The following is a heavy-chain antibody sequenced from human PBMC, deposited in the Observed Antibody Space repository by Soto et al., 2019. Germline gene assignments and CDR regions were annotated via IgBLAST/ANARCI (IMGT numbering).Heavy chain of an antibody. Sequence: QVQLVQSGAEVKKPGASVKVSCKASGFTFSDYYMHWVREAPGQGLEWMGWLNPKSGGTTYAQKFQGRLTLSMDTSINTAYMELSRLSIDDTALYYCARERYQVLSDGMDVWGQGTTVTVSS. D-gene: IGHD2-2*01. CDR2: LNPKSGGT. CDR1: GFTFSDYY. J-gene: IGHJ6*02. V-gene: IGHV1-2*02. CDR3: ARERYQVLSDGMDV.